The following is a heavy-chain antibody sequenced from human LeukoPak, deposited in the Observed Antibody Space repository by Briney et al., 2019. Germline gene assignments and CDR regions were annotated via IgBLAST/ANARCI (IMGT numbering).Heavy chain of an antibody. Sequence: GGSLILSCAASGFTFSTYWMHWVRQAPGKGLVWVSRINSDGSSTTYADSVKGRFTISRDNPKNTLYLQMNSLRAEDTAVYYCARLGDDFWSGYAYAFDTWGQGTVVTVSS. J-gene: IGHJ3*02. CDR2: INSDGSST. CDR3: ARLGDDFWSGYAYAFDT. D-gene: IGHD3-3*01. V-gene: IGHV3-74*01. CDR1: GFTFSTYW.